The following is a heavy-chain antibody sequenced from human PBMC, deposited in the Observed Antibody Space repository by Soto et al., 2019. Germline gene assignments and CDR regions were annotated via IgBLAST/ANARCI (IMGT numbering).Heavy chain of an antibody. V-gene: IGHV4-59*01. Sequence: QVQLQESGPGLVKPSETLSLTCTVSGGSISSYYWSWIRQPPGKGLECIGYIYYSGSTNYNPSLKSRVTISVDTSKNQFSLKLSSVTAADTAVYYCAGAAAAKSQGYYYYMDVWGKGTTVTVSS. D-gene: IGHD2-2*01. CDR3: AGAAAAKSQGYYYYMDV. CDR2: IYYSGST. J-gene: IGHJ6*03. CDR1: GGSISSYY.